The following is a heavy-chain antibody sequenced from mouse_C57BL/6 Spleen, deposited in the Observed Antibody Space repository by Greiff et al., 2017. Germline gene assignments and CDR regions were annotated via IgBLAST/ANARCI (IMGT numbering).Heavy chain of an antibody. CDR2: IRNKANNHAT. D-gene: IGHD2-4*01. CDR3: TSGYDYDDYYAMDY. V-gene: IGHV6-6*01. CDR1: GFTFSDAW. Sequence: EVKLVESGGGLVQPGGSMKLSCAASGFTFSDAWMDWVRQSPEKGLEWVAEIRNKANNHATYYAESVKGRFTISRDDSKSSVYLQMNSLRAEDTGIYYCTSGYDYDDYYAMDYWGQGTSVTVSS. J-gene: IGHJ4*01.